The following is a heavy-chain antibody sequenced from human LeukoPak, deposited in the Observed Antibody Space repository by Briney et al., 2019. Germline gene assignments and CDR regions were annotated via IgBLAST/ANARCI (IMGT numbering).Heavy chain of an antibody. CDR2: INPNSGGT. D-gene: IGHD2-2*01. CDR1: GYTFTGYY. Sequence: ASVKVSCKASGYTFTGYYMHWVRQAPGQGLEWMGWINPNSGGTNYAQKFQGRVTMTRDTSISTAYMELSRLRSDDTAVYHCARGLGYCSSTSCLIWYWGQGTLVTVSS. V-gene: IGHV1-2*02. CDR3: ARGLGYCSSTSCLIWY. J-gene: IGHJ4*02.